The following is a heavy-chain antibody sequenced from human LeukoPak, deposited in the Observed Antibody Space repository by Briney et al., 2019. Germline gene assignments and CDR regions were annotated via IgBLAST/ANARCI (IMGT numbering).Heavy chain of an antibody. CDR3: ARDGWGYYDNSGYYS. CDR2: INPNSGGT. CDR1: GYTFTGYY. J-gene: IGHJ4*02. D-gene: IGHD3-22*01. Sequence: ASVKVSCKASGYTFTGYYMHWVRQAPGQGLEWMGWINPNSGGTNYAQKFQGRVTMTRDTSISTAYMELSRLRSDDTAVYYCARDGWGYYDNSGYYSWGQGTLVTVSS. V-gene: IGHV1-2*02.